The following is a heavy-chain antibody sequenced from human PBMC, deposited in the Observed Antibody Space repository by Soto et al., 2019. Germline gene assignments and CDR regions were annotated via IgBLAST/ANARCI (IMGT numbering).Heavy chain of an antibody. D-gene: IGHD2-15*01. Sequence: QVQLVQSGAEVKKPGASVKVSCKASGYTFNTYGISWVRQAPGQGLEWMGWISPFNGNTNYAQKFQGRVTMTTGTSTRTAYMDLRSLRSDDTAVYYWARDHGPGSEGRWFGYWGQGTLLTVSS. V-gene: IGHV1-18*01. CDR1: GYTFNTYG. J-gene: IGHJ4*02. CDR2: ISPFNGNT. CDR3: ARDHGPGSEGRWFGY.